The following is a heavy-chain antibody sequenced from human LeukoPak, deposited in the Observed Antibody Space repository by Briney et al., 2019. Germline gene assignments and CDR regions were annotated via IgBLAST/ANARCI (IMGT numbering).Heavy chain of an antibody. CDR1: GGSISSSSYY. CDR2: IYYSGST. CDR3: ARLGLRVGASNWFDP. J-gene: IGHJ5*02. V-gene: IGHV4-39*01. Sequence: SETLSLTCTVSGGSISSSSYYWGWIRQPPGKGLEWIGSIYYSGSTYYNPSLKSRVTISVDTSKNQFSLKLSSVTAADTAVYYRARLGLRVGASNWFDPWGQGTLVTVSS. D-gene: IGHD1-26*01.